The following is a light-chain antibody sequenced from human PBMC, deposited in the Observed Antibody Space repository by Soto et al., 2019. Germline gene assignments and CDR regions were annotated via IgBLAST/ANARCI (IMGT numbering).Light chain of an antibody. Sequence: ENVLTQSPGTLSLSPGERATLSCRASQSVTSTYLAWYQQKPSQAPRLLIYAASSRATGIPDRFSGSGSGTDFTLTISRLEPEDFAVYYCQQYRSSPPMYTFGQGTKLEIK. CDR2: AAS. V-gene: IGKV3-20*01. CDR3: QQYRSSPPMYT. CDR1: QSVTSTY. J-gene: IGKJ2*01.